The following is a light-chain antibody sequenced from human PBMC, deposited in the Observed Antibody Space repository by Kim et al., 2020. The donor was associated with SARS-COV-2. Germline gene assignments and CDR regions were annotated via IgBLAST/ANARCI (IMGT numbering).Light chain of an antibody. Sequence: SASVGDTVTITCRASQTINSWLAWFQQKPGKAPNLLIFDASSLESGVPSRFSGSGSGTEFTLTISSLQPDDFATYYCQQYSSYWTFGQGTKVDIK. J-gene: IGKJ1*01. CDR3: QQYSSYWT. V-gene: IGKV1-5*01. CDR2: DAS. CDR1: QTINSW.